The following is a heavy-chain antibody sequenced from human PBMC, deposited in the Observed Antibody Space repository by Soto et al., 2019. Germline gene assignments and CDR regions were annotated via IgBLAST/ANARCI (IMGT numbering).Heavy chain of an antibody. V-gene: IGHV3-30*18. CDR1: GFTFSNYG. D-gene: IGHD3-3*01. J-gene: IGHJ6*02. CDR2: ISDDGSNK. CDR3: TKRRNVLRFLEWSSGMEV. Sequence: GGSLRLSCSASGFTFSNYGMHWVRQAPGKALEWVAFISDDGSNKYYADSMKGRFTMSRDNSKRTLYLQMSSLRAEDTAVYYCTKRRNVLRFLEWSSGMEVWGQGTTVTVSS.